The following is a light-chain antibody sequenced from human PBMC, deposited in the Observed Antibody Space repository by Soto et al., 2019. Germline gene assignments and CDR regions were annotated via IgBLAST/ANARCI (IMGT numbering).Light chain of an antibody. V-gene: IGLV2-8*01. J-gene: IGLJ3*02. CDR3: SSYAGSNHNWV. CDR1: SSDVGGYNY. CDR2: EVS. Sequence: QSALTQPPSASGSPGQSVTISCTGTSSDVGGYNYVSWYQQHPGKAPKLMIYEVSKRPSGVPDRFSGSKSGNTASLTVSGLQAEDXADYYCSSYAGSNHNWVFGGGTKL.